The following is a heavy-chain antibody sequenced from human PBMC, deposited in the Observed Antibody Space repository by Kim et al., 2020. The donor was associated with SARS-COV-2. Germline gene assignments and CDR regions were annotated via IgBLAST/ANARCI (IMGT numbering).Heavy chain of an antibody. V-gene: IGHV3-33*01. CDR2: IWYDGSKR. D-gene: IGHD3-10*01. CDR3: VRGTGEYHQYYFEY. J-gene: IGHJ4*02. CDR1: GFTFSNYG. Sequence: GGSLRLSCAASGFTFSNYGMHWVRQAPGKGLEWVAVIWYDGSKRYYADSVKGRFTISRDNSKNTLYLQMNTLRAEDMAVYHCVRGTGEYHQYYFEYWGQGTVVTVSS.